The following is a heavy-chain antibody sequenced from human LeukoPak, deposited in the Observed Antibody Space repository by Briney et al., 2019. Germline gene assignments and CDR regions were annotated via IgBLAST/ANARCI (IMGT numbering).Heavy chain of an antibody. CDR3: ARPSTRGYAYGHSDFDS. J-gene: IGHJ4*02. D-gene: IGHD5-18*01. CDR2: IHHSGTT. Sequence: SETLSLTCTVSGYSINSVYYWGWIRQPPEKGLAWIGSIHHSGTTYYNPSLKSRVTISMDTSRNQFSLKLTSVTAADTALYYCARPSTRGYAYGHSDFDSWGQGALVTVSS. V-gene: IGHV4-38-2*02. CDR1: GYSINSVYY.